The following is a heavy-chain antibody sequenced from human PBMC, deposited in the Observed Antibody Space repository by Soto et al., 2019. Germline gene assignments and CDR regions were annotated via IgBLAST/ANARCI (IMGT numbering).Heavy chain of an antibody. CDR2: ISSSSSTI. CDR1: GFTFSSYS. D-gene: IGHD3-16*01. CDR3: AREGEVRLGVYYFFGMDV. J-gene: IGHJ6*02. Sequence: PGGSLRLSCAASGFTFSSYSMNWFRQAPGKGLEWVSYISSSSSTIYYADSVKGRFTISRDNAKNSLYLQMNSLRDEDTAVYYCAREGEVRLGVYYFFGMDVWGQGTTVTVSS. V-gene: IGHV3-48*02.